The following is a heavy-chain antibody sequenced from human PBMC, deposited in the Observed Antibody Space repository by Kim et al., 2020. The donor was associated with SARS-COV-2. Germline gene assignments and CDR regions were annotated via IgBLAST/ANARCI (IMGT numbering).Heavy chain of an antibody. J-gene: IGHJ5*02. CDR2: IWYDGSNK. CDR1: GFTFSSYG. Sequence: GGSLRLSCAASGFTFSSYGMHWVRQAPGKGLEWVAVIWYDGSNKYYADSVKGRFTISRDNSKNTLYLQMNSLRAEDTAVYYCAREKLSLYGSGSWGFDPWGQGTLVTVSS. CDR3: AREKLSLYGSGSWGFDP. V-gene: IGHV3-33*01. D-gene: IGHD3-10*01.